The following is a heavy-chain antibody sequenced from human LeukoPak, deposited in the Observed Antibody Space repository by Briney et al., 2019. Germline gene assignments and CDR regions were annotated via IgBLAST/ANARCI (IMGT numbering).Heavy chain of an antibody. Sequence: GGSLRLSCAASGFTFSSYAMIWVRQAPGKGLEWVPAIRGSGGSTYYADSVKDRFTISRDNSKNTLYLQMNSLRAEDTAVYYCAKEAYYYDSSGYYYPYYFDCWGQGTLVTVSS. CDR1: GFTFSSYA. CDR2: IRGSGGST. D-gene: IGHD3-22*01. V-gene: IGHV3-23*01. J-gene: IGHJ4*02. CDR3: AKEAYYYDSSGYYYPYYFDC.